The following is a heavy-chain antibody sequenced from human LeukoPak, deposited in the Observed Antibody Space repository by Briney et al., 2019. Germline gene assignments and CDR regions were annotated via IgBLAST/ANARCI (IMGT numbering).Heavy chain of an antibody. CDR2: ISSSGSTI. V-gene: IGHV3-48*03. Sequence: GGSLRLSWAASGFTFSSYEMNWVRQAPGKGLEWVSHISSSGSTIYYADFVKGRFTISRDNAKNSLYLQMNSLRAEDTALYYCAREYGNYRDYWGQGTLVIVSS. CDR3: AREYGNYRDY. CDR1: GFTFSSYE. D-gene: IGHD4-17*01. J-gene: IGHJ4*02.